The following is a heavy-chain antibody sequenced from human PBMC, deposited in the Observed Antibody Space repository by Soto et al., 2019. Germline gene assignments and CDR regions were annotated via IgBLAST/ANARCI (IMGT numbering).Heavy chain of an antibody. V-gene: IGHV3-48*02. CDR3: VRDRDLYRDMFHADL. CDR1: GFTFSYCN. Sequence: GGSLKLSCAASGFTFSYCNMNWIRQAQGKGLEWLSYITISTGNVHYADSVKGRFTISADIAENSVFLQMNTLRDEDSAVYFCVRDRDLYRDMFHADLWGQGTLVTVSS. D-gene: IGHD3-10*02. CDR2: ITISTGNV. J-gene: IGHJ4*01.